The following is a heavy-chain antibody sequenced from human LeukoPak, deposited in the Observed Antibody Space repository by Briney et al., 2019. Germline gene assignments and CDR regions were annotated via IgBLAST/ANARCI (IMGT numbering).Heavy chain of an antibody. V-gene: IGHV3-33*01. CDR1: GFTFSSHG. CDR3: ARWGNDKRLDY. D-gene: IGHD1-1*01. Sequence: GGSLRLSCAASGFTFSSHGMHWVRQAPGKGLEWVAVIWYDGINKYYADSVKGRFTTSRDNSKSTLYLRMNSLRDVDTAVYYCARWGNDKRLDYWGQGTLVTVSS. CDR2: IWYDGINK. J-gene: IGHJ4*02.